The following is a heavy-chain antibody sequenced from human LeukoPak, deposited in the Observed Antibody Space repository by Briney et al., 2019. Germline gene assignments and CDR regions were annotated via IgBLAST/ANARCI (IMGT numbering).Heavy chain of an antibody. Sequence: GGSLRLSCAASGFTFSTYGMSWVRQAPGKGLEWVSAISGSGGRTLYADSVKGRFTISRDNSKNMVYLEMNSLRVEDTAVYYCGKDSYVGVNWFDPRGQGTLVTVSS. D-gene: IGHD1-26*01. J-gene: IGHJ5*02. CDR1: GFTFSTYG. CDR2: ISGSGGRT. V-gene: IGHV3-23*01. CDR3: GKDSYVGVNWFDP.